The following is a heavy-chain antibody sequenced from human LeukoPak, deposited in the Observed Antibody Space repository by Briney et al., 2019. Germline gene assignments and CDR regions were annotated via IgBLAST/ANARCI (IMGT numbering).Heavy chain of an antibody. CDR2: TYYRSKWYN. V-gene: IGHV6-1*01. D-gene: IGHD6-19*01. Sequence: TLSLTCAMSGDSSSSNSAAWNWIRQSPSRGLEWLGRTYYRSKWYNDYALSVKSRITINADTSKNQFSLQLNSVTPEDTAVYYCARGRIPGVGTVAFYFDYWGQGTLVTVSS. CDR1: GDSSSSNSAA. CDR3: ARGRIPGVGTVAFYFDY. J-gene: IGHJ4*02.